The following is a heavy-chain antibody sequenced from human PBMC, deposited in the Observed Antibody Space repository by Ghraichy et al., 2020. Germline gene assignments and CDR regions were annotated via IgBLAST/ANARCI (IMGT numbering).Heavy chain of an antibody. CDR3: ARLAYCGGDCYWVDY. J-gene: IGHJ4*02. Sequence: GSLRLSCTVSGGSISSYYWSWIRQPPGKGLEWIGYIYYSGSTNYNPSLKSRVTISVDTSKNQFSLKLSSVTAADTAVYYCARLAYCGGDCYWVDYWGQGTLVTVSS. V-gene: IGHV4-59*08. CDR1: GGSISSYY. CDR2: IYYSGST. D-gene: IGHD2-21*02.